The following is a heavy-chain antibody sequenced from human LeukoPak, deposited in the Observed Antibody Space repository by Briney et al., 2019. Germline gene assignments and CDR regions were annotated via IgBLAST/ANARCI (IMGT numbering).Heavy chain of an antibody. Sequence: SETLSLTCTVSGGSISSSSYYWGWIRQPPGKGLEWIGNIYYSGSTYYNPSLKTRLTISVDTSKNQFSLKLSSVTAADTAVYYCARHRATTASNFDYWGQGTLVTVSS. D-gene: IGHD1-14*01. CDR1: GGSISSSSYY. V-gene: IGHV4-39*01. J-gene: IGHJ4*02. CDR2: IYYSGST. CDR3: ARHRATTASNFDY.